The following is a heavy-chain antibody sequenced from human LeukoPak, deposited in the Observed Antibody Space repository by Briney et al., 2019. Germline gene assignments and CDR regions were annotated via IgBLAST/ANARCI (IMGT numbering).Heavy chain of an antibody. CDR3: ARAVLAAAGTKDYYYYYMDV. V-gene: IGHV4-34*01. CDR1: GGSFSDYY. CDR2: INHSGST. D-gene: IGHD6-13*01. J-gene: IGHJ6*03. Sequence: PSETLSLTCAVYGGSFSDYYWSWIRQPPGKGLEWIGEINHSGSTNYNPSLKSRVTISVDTSKNQFSLKLSSVTAADTAVYYCARAVLAAAGTKDYYYYYMDVWGKGTTVTVSS.